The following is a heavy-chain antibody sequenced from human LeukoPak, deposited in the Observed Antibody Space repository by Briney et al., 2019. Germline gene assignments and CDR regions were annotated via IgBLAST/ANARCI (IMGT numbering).Heavy chain of an antibody. CDR1: GFTFTSSA. Sequence: SVKVSCKASGFTFTSSAVQWVRQARGQRLEWIGWIVVGSGNTNYAQKFQERVTITRDMSTSTAYMELSSLRSEDTAVYYCAAGLYCSSTSCYSFDYWGQGTLVTVSS. CDR2: IVVGSGNT. J-gene: IGHJ4*02. CDR3: AAGLYCSSTSCYSFDY. V-gene: IGHV1-58*01. D-gene: IGHD2-2*01.